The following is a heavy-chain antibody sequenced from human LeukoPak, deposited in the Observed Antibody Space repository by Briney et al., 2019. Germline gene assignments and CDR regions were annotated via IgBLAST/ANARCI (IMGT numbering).Heavy chain of an antibody. V-gene: IGHV3-30*02. CDR3: EKDKAAAGKIYLDV. Sequence: GGSLKLSCAASGFTFSNYGMHWVRQAPGKGLEWVAFIRYDGSNKYYADSVKGRFTISRDNSKNTLYLQMNSLRAEDTAVFHCEKDKAAAGKIYLDVWGKGSTVIVSS. D-gene: IGHD6-13*01. J-gene: IGHJ6*03. CDR1: GFTFSNYG. CDR2: IRYDGSNK.